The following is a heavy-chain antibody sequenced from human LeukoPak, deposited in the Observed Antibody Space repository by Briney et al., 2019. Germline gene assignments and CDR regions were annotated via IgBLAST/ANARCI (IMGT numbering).Heavy chain of an antibody. CDR3: ARLILWETSNAFDI. Sequence: GGSLRLSCTNSGPTFNRDWMGWLRQAPGKGLEWLAHIKPDESRIFYADSVKGRFALSRDNAKNSVHLQMNSLRAEDTAVYFCARLILWETSNAFDIWGQGTMVTVSS. CDR2: IKPDESRI. CDR1: GPTFNRDW. V-gene: IGHV3-7*03. J-gene: IGHJ3*02. D-gene: IGHD1-26*01.